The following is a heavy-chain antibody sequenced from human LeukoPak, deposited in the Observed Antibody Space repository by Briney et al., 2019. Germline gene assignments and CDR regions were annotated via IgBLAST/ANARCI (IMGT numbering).Heavy chain of an antibody. D-gene: IGHD1-14*01. V-gene: IGHV3-30*04. CDR1: GFTFSSYA. CDR2: ISYDGSNK. CDR3: ARDKTEGYYFDY. J-gene: IGHJ4*02. Sequence: GGSLRLSCAASGFTFSSYAMHWVRQAPGKGLEWVAVISYDGSNKYYADSVKGRFTISRDNSKNTLYLQMNSLRAEDTAVYYCARDKTEGYYFDYWGQGTLVTVSS.